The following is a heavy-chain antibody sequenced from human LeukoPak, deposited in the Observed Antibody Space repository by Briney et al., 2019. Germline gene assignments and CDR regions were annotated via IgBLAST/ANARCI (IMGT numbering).Heavy chain of an antibody. J-gene: IGHJ4*02. V-gene: IGHV4-39*01. CDR1: GGSISSSSYY. D-gene: IGHD5-12*01. CDR2: IYYSGST. CDR3: ARQERFIVAATGELGY. Sequence: SETLSLTCTVSGGSISSSSYYWGWIRQPPGKGLEWIGSIYYSGSTYYNPSLKSRVTISVDTSKNQFSLKLSSVTAADTAVHYCARQERFIVAATGELGYWGQGTLVTVSS.